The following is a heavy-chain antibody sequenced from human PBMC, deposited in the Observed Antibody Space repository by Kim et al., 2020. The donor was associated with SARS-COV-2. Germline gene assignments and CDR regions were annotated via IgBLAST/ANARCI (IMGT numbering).Heavy chain of an antibody. CDR3: ARGVGATFLFDY. J-gene: IGHJ4*02. CDR2: IYYSGST. D-gene: IGHD1-26*01. Sequence: SETLSLTCTVSGGSISSSSYYWGWIRQPPGKGLEWIGSIYYSGSTYYNPSLKSRVTISVDTSKNQFSLKLSSVTAADTAVYYCARGVGATFLFDYWGQGT. V-gene: IGHV4-39*07. CDR1: GGSISSSSYY.